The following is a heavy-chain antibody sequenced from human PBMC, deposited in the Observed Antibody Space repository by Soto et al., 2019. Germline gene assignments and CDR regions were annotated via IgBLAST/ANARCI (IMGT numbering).Heavy chain of an antibody. V-gene: IGHV3-23*01. Sequence: GGSLRLSCAASGFTFSSYAMSWVRQAPGKGLEWVSAISGSGGSTYYADSVKGRFTISRDNSKNTLYLQMNSLRAEDTAVYYCAKYRSGRQTLDGGSYWGQGTLGTVSS. D-gene: IGHD3-16*01. CDR1: GFTFSSYA. J-gene: IGHJ4*02. CDR3: AKYRSGRQTLDGGSY. CDR2: ISGSGGST.